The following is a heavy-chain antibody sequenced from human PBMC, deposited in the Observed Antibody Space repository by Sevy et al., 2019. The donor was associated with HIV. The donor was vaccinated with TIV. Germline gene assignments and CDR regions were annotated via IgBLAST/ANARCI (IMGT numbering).Heavy chain of an antibody. CDR2: IYPGDTDT. CDR3: ARLNYDSSGRIDY. Sequence: GESLKISCKGSGYSFTSYWIGWVRQMPGKGLEWMGIIYPGDTDTRYSPSFQGQFTISADKSISTAYLQWSSLKASDTATYYCARLNYDSSGRIDYWGQGTLVTVSS. V-gene: IGHV5-51*01. CDR1: GYSFTSYW. D-gene: IGHD3-22*01. J-gene: IGHJ4*02.